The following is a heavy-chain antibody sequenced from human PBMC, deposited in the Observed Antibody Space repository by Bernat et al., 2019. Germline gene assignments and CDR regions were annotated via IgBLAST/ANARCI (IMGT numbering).Heavy chain of an antibody. D-gene: IGHD1-26*01. J-gene: IGHJ4*02. Sequence: QVQLVESGGGVVQPGRSLRLSCAASGFTFSSYGMHWVRQAPGKGLEWVAVIWYDGSNKYYADSVKGRFTISRDNSKNTLYLQMNSLRAEDTAVYYCARASGFGPSGYFDYWGQGTLVTVSS. CDR2: IWYDGSNK. V-gene: IGHV3-33*01. CDR3: ARASGFGPSGYFDY. CDR1: GFTFSSYG.